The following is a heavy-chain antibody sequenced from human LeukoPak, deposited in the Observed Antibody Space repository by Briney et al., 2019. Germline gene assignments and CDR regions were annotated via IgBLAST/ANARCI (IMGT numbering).Heavy chain of an antibody. CDR2: ISAYNGNT. V-gene: IGHV1-18*01. J-gene: IGHJ5*02. CDR3: ARDAEDIVVVVAANNWFDP. CDR1: GYTFTSYG. Sequence: ASVKVSCKASGYTFTSYGISWVRQAPGQGLEWMGWISAYNGNTNYAQKVQGRVTMTTDTSTSTAYMELRSLRSDDTAVYYCARDAEDIVVVVAANNWFDPWGQGTLVTVSS. D-gene: IGHD2-15*01.